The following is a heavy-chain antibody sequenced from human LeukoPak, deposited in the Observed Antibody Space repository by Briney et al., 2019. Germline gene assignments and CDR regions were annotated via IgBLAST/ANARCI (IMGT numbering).Heavy chain of an antibody. CDR1: GYSFSNYW. Sequence: GESLKISCKGSGYSFSNYWIAWVRQMPGKGLEWMGIIYPGDSDTRDSPSFQGQVTISADKSISTAYLQWSSLKVSDTAMYYCARHIRRVGATQGDYWGQGTLVTVSS. J-gene: IGHJ4*02. CDR3: ARHIRRVGATQGDY. CDR2: IYPGDSDT. V-gene: IGHV5-51*01. D-gene: IGHD1-26*01.